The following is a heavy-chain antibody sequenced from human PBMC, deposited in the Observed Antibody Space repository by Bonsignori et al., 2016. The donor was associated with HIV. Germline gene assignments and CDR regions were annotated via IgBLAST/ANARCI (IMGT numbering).Heavy chain of an antibody. CDR2: IYYSGST. Sequence: VRQMPGKGLEWIGYIYYSGSTYYNPSLKSRVTISVDTSKNQFSLKLSSVTAADTAVYYCARDRISSWYTGFDYWGQGTLVTVSS. J-gene: IGHJ4*02. CDR3: ARDRISSWYTGFDY. V-gene: IGHV4-30-4*01. D-gene: IGHD6-13*01.